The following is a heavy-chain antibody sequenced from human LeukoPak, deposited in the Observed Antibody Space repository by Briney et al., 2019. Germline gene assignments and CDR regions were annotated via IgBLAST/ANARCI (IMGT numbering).Heavy chain of an antibody. CDR3: ARVWNDYGDYVPDY. CDR2: IYYSGST. Sequence: PSQTLSLTCTVSGGSISSGGYYWSWIRQHPGNGLDWIGYIYYSGSTYYNPSLKSRVTISVDTSKNQFSLKLSSVTAADTAVYYCARVWNDYGDYVPDYWGQGTLVTVSS. CDR1: GGSISSGGYY. V-gene: IGHV4-31*03. D-gene: IGHD4-17*01. J-gene: IGHJ4*02.